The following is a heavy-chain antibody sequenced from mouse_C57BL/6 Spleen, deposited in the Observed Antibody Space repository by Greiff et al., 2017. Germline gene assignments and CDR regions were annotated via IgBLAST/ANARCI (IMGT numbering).Heavy chain of an antibody. V-gene: IGHV1-7*01. CDR1: GYTFTSYW. CDR2: INPSSGYT. J-gene: IGHJ4*01. D-gene: IGHD1-1*01. Sequence: VQRVESGAELAKPGASVKLSCKASGYTFTSYWMHWVKQRPGQGLEWIGYINPSSGYTKYNQKFKDKATLTADKSSSTAYMQLSSLTYEDSAVYYCASTTVVATDYAMDYWGQGTSVTVSS. CDR3: ASTTVVATDYAMDY.